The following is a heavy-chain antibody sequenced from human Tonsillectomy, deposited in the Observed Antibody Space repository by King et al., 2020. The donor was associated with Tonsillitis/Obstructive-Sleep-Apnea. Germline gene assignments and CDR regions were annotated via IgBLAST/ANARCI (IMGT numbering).Heavy chain of an antibody. CDR3: AKRAYCGGDCYMMDV. D-gene: IGHD2-21*02. V-gene: IGHV3-30*18. CDR2: MSFDGSNK. J-gene: IGHJ6*02. Sequence: VQLVESGGGVAQPGRSLRLSCAASGFSFSSYGMHWVRQAPGKGLEWVAVMSFDGSNKYYADSVRGRFTISRDNSKNTLYLQMNSLRAEDTAVYYCAKRAYCGGDCYMMDVWGQGTTVTVS. CDR1: GFSFSSYG.